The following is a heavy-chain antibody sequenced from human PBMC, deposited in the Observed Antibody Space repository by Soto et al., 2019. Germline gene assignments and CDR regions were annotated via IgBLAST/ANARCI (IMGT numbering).Heavy chain of an antibody. Sequence: GESLKISCKGSGYSFTSYWISWVRQMPGKGLEWMGRIDPSDSYTNYSPSFQGHVTISADKSISTAYLQWSSLKASDTAMYYCARYPASSGYYLGAFDIWGQGTMVTVSS. CDR1: GYSFTSYW. J-gene: IGHJ3*02. CDR2: IDPSDSYT. CDR3: ARYPASSGYYLGAFDI. V-gene: IGHV5-10-1*01. D-gene: IGHD3-22*01.